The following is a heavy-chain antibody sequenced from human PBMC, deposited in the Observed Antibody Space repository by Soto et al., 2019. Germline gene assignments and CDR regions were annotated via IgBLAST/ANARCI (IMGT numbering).Heavy chain of an antibody. CDR2: TYSGGSS. CDR3: ARAGAYSSANMDV. Sequence: EVQLVESGGGLVQPGGSLRFACAASGLNVSSNSMNWVRQAPGRGLEWVSITYSGGSSYYADSVKGRFTISRDNSKNTLFLQMNSLRAEDTAVYYCARAGAYSSANMDVWGKGTTVTVSS. D-gene: IGHD6-25*01. CDR1: GLNVSSNS. V-gene: IGHV3-66*01. J-gene: IGHJ6*03.